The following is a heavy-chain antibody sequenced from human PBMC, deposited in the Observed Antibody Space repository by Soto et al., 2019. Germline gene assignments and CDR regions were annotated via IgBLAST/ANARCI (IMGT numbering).Heavy chain of an antibody. CDR1: WCSITRRYY. V-gene: IGHV4-39*01. Sequence: SETLALTCTFSWCSITRRYYLEGIRQPPGRGGEGMGRIYYSGSTYYNPSLTSRATISVDTPKNQFSLKLSSVTDADTAVYYCATIPATTILTDYWGQGTLVTVSS. D-gene: IGHD2-2*02. J-gene: IGHJ4*02. CDR2: IYYSGST. CDR3: ATIPATTILTDY.